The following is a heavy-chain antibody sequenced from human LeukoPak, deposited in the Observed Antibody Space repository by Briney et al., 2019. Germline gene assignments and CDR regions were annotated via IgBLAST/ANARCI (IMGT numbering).Heavy chain of an antibody. D-gene: IGHD2-21*01. Sequence: KPSGTLSLTCAVSGDSINSNHWWNWVRQPPGKGLEWIGEIHHSGTTKYNPSLKSRLSISVDKSMNQFSLRLNSVTAADTAVYYCASNVEKTFDYWGQGTLVTVSS. V-gene: IGHV4-4*02. CDR3: ASNVEKTFDY. CDR1: GDSINSNHW. J-gene: IGHJ4*02. CDR2: IHHSGTT.